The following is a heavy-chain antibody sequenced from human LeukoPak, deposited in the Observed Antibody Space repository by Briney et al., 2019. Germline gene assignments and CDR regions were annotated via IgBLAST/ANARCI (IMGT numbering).Heavy chain of an antibody. J-gene: IGHJ4*02. CDR3: AREKRAAGIDY. D-gene: IGHD6-25*01. CDR2: ISAYNGNT. V-gene: IGHV1-18*01. CDR1: GYTFTSYG. Sequence: ASVKVSCKASGYTFTSYGISWVRQAPGQGLEWMGWISAYNGNTNYVRKLQGRVTMTTDTSTSTAYMELRSLRSDDTAVYYCAREKRAAGIDYWGQGTLVTVSS.